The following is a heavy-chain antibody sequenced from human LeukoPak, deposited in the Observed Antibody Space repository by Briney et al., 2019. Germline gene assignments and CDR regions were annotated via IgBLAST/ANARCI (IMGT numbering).Heavy chain of an antibody. J-gene: IGHJ6*03. CDR1: GYTFTGYY. CDR3: ARVPHYYDSTGYYYYYMDV. D-gene: IGHD3-22*01. Sequence: GASVKVSCKASGYTFTGYYMHWVRQAPGQGLEWMGWINPNSGGTNSAQKFQGRVTMTRDTSISTAYMELSRLRSDDTAVYYCARVPHYYDSTGYYYYYMDVWGKGTTVTISS. CDR2: INPNSGGT. V-gene: IGHV1-2*02.